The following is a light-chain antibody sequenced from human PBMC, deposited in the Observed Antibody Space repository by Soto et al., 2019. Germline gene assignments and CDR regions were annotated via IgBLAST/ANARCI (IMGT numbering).Light chain of an antibody. V-gene: IGKV3-11*01. CDR1: QSVSSY. CDR2: DAS. CDR3: QQRSNWPSIT. J-gene: IGKJ5*01. Sequence: EIVLTQSPATLSLSPGERATLSCRASQSVSSYLAWYQQKPGQAPRLLIYDASNRATGIPARFSGSGSGTDFTLTTSSLVPEDFAVYYCQQRSNWPSITFGQGTRLEIK.